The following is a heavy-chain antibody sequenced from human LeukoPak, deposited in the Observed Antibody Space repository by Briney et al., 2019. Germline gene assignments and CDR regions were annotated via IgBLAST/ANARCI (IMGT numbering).Heavy chain of an antibody. CDR2: IWFDGSSK. CDR3: ARAGRNSGDYYTHFDS. D-gene: IGHD3-22*01. J-gene: IGHJ4*02. Sequence: GGSLRLSCAASGFTFSTYGMHWIRQAPGKGLEWVSVIWFDGSSKHYADSVKGRFTISRDNSKNTLYLQMNSLRVEDTAVYYCARAGRNSGDYYTHFDSWGQGTLVTVSS. CDR1: GFTFSTYG. V-gene: IGHV3-33*01.